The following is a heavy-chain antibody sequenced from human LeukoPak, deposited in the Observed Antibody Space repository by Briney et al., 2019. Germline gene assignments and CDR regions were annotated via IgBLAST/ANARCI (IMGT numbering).Heavy chain of an antibody. J-gene: IGHJ4*02. CDR1: GFTFGDYA. CDR3: VRGRDDSSGYYGWRIFDY. CDR2: IRSKAYGGTT. Sequence: GGSLRLSCTASGFTFGDYAMSWVRQAPGKGLEWVGFIRSKAYGGTTEYAASVKGRFTISRDNSKNTLYLQMNSLRAEDTAVYYCVRGRDDSSGYYGWRIFDYWGQGTLVTVSS. D-gene: IGHD3-22*01. V-gene: IGHV3-49*04.